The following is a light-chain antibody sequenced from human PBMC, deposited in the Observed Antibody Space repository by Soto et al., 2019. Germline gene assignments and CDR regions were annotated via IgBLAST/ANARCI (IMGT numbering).Light chain of an antibody. CDR1: QSINSSY. J-gene: IGKJ2*03. CDR2: GAS. Sequence: VLTQSPGTLSLSPGERATISCRASQSINSSYLAWYQHKPGQAPRLLFYGASSRATGIPHRVSGSASGTDFTLSISRLEPEDCAVYYCQKYDTSPYSFGQGTNLEIK. V-gene: IGKV3-20*01. CDR3: QKYDTSPYS.